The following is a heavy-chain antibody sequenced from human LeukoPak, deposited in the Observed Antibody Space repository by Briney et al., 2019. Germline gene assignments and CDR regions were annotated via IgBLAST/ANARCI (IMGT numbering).Heavy chain of an antibody. CDR3: ARDEKQLVFYYYYYMDV. J-gene: IGHJ6*03. CDR2: ISSSSSYI. V-gene: IGHV3-21*01. CDR1: GFTFSSYS. Sequence: GGSLRPSCAASGFTFSSYSMNWVRQAPGKGLEWVSSISSSSSYIYYADSVKGRFTISRDNAKNSLYLQMNSLRAEDTAVYYCARDEKQLVFYYYYYMDVWGKGTTVTVSS. D-gene: IGHD6-6*01.